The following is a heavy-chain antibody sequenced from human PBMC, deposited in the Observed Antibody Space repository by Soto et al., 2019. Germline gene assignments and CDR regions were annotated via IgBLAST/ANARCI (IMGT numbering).Heavy chain of an antibody. V-gene: IGHV1-46*01. CDR1: GYTFTSYY. Sequence: ASVKVSCKASGYTFTSYYMHWVRQAPGQGLEWMGIINASNGSTKYSQKFQGRVTMTRDTSASTAYMELSSLRSEDTAVYYCARDYSPVYYDILTGYYNGGWFDPWGQGTLVTVSS. CDR3: ARDYSPVYYDILTGYYNGGWFDP. J-gene: IGHJ5*02. D-gene: IGHD3-9*01. CDR2: INASNGST.